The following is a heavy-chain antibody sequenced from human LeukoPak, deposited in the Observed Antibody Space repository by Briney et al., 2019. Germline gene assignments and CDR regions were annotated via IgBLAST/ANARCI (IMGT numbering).Heavy chain of an antibody. J-gene: IGHJ4*02. Sequence: GGSLRLSCAASGFTFSSYAMSWVRQAPGKGLEWVSAISGSGGSTYYADTVKGRFTISRDNSKNTLYLQMNSLRAEDTAVYYCANPFRGYCSGGSCYSFHYWGQGTLVTVSS. CDR1: GFTFSSYA. CDR3: ANPFRGYCSGGSCYSFHY. V-gene: IGHV3-23*01. D-gene: IGHD2-15*01. CDR2: ISGSGGST.